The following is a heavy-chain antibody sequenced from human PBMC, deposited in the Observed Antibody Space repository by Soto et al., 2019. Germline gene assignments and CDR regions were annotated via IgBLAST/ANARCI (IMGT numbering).Heavy chain of an antibody. V-gene: IGHV4-31*03. CDR1: GGSISSNIYY. D-gene: IGHD4-17*01. Sequence: PSETLSLTCTVSGGSISSNIYYWSWIRQHPGKGLEWIGYIYYTGRTYYKSSLKSRISMSVDTSQNQFSLKLTSLTAADTAVYYCARTGTRETVSTSIDLYYFDSWGQGTLVTVSS. CDR2: IYYTGRT. J-gene: IGHJ4*02. CDR3: ARTGTRETVSTSIDLYYFDS.